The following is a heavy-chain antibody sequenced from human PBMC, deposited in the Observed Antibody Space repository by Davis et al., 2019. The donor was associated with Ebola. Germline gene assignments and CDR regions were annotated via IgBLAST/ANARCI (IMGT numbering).Heavy chain of an antibody. D-gene: IGHD2-2*03. CDR1: GFTFSSYW. CDR3: AKGNMDL. J-gene: IGHJ4*02. V-gene: IGHV3-7*01. CDR2: IKQDGNEK. Sequence: PGGSLRLSCAVSGFTFSSYWMSWVRQAPGKGLEWVANIKQDGNEKYYVDSVKGRFTISRDNAKNSLYLEMNSLRAEDTALYYCAKGNMDLRGQGTLVTVSS.